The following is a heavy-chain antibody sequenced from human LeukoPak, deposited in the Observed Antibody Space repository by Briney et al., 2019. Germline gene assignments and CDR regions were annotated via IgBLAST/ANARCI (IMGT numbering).Heavy chain of an antibody. CDR2: ISSSSSYI. CDR1: GFTFSSYS. CDR3: ARHIYCGGDCYDAFDI. D-gene: IGHD2-21*02. J-gene: IGHJ3*02. V-gene: IGHV3-21*01. Sequence: GGSLRLSCAASGFTFSSYSMTWVHQAPGKGLEWVSSISSSSSYIYYADSVKGRFTISRDNAKNSLYLQMNSLRAEDTAVYYCARHIYCGGDCYDAFDIWGQGTMVTVSS.